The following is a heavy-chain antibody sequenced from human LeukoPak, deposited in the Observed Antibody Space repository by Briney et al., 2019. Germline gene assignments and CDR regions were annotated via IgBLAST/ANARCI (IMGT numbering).Heavy chain of an antibody. D-gene: IGHD2-15*01. V-gene: IGHV4-59*01. J-gene: IGHJ4*02. Sequence: SETLSLTCTVSGGSISSYYWSWIRQPPGKGLEWIGYIYYSGSTYYNPSLKSRVTISLDTSKNQFSLKLSSVTTADTAVYYCARRIPTAGLFDFWGQGALVTVSS. CDR3: ARRIPTAGLFDF. CDR2: IYYSGST. CDR1: GGSISSYY.